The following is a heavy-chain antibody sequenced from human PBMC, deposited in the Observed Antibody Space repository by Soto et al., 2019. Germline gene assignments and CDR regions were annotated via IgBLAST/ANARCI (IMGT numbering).Heavy chain of an antibody. D-gene: IGHD2-2*01. J-gene: IGHJ1*01. CDR2: ISGSGGST. CDR1: GFTFSSYA. Sequence: GSLRRSCAACGFTFSSYAMSWVRRAPGKGLEWVSAISGSGGSTYYADSVKGRFTISRDNSKNTLYLQMNSLRAEDTAVYYCAKNPLQFQLLSGPEYFQHWGQGTLVTVSS. V-gene: IGHV3-23*01. CDR3: AKNPLQFQLLSGPEYFQH.